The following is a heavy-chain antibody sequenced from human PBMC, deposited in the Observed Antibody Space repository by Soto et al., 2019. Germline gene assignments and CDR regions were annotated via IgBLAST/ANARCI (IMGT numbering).Heavy chain of an antibody. CDR3: ARSQRGRTAFTFAY. D-gene: IGHD3-16*01. J-gene: IGHJ4*02. Sequence: ETLSHTRAQSGASGKRVNHDVSWIRPNQGKGLEWIGYIYYSGTTNYNSYLKSRLSLSVDMSKNQFSLKLASVTAADTAVYFCARSQRGRTAFTFAYWGQGAPVTVFS. V-gene: IGHV4-61*01. CDR1: GASGKRVNHD. CDR2: IYYSGTT.